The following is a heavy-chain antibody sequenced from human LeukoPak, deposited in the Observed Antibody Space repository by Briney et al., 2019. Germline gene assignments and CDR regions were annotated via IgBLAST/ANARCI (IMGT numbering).Heavy chain of an antibody. V-gene: IGHV3-23*01. CDR3: ARACSGGSCYLAAFDI. CDR2: LSASGGSS. Sequence: GGSLRLSCAASGFMFTNYAMSWVRQAPGKGLEWVSALSASGGSSYYADSMKGRFTISRDSSKDTLYLQMNGLRAEDTAVYYCARACSGGSCYLAAFDIWGQGTMVTVSS. CDR1: GFMFTNYA. D-gene: IGHD2-15*01. J-gene: IGHJ3*02.